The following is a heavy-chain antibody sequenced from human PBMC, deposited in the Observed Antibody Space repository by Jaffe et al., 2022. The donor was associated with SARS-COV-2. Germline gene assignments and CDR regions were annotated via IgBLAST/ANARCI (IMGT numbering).Heavy chain of an antibody. CDR1: GFPFRSYS. Sequence: QVQLVESGGGVVQPGRSLTLSCAASGFPFRSYSIHWVRQAPGKGLEWVAVFSHDGSNKYYADSVKGRFTISRAKNSLYLQMNSLRVEDTAVYYCAREKGDGYNYYFDYWGQGTLVTVSS. J-gene: IGHJ4*02. D-gene: IGHD5-12*01. V-gene: IGHV3-30-3*01. CDR3: AREKGDGYNYYFDY. CDR2: FSHDGSNK.